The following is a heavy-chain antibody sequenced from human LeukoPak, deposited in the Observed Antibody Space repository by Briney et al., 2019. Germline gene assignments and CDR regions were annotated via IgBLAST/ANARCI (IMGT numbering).Heavy chain of an antibody. Sequence: GGSLRLSCAASGFNFNSYGMHWVRQAPGKGLEWVAVMWYDGSKIYYAESVKGRFTISRDNSKNTLYLQMNSLRAEDTAVYYCARDNAPYTSSSSGLGLFDYWGQGTLVTVSS. CDR1: GFNFNSYG. D-gene: IGHD6-6*01. CDR3: ARDNAPYTSSSSGLGLFDY. V-gene: IGHV3-33*01. J-gene: IGHJ4*02. CDR2: MWYDGSKI.